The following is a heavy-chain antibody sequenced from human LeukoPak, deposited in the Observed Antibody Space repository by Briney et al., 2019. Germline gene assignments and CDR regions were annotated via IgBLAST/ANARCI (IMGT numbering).Heavy chain of an antibody. CDR1: GFTVGNSY. CDR2: IFSHGET. V-gene: IGHV3-66*01. J-gene: IGHJ4*02. Sequence: PGGSLRLSCAAPGFTVGNSYMNWVRQAPGKGLEWVSLIFSHGETSYADSVKGRFTISRDNSKNTLYLQMNGLRVEDTAVYYCARDPPAVSINTYAWGQGTLVTVSS. D-gene: IGHD2-8*01. CDR3: ARDPPAVSINTYA.